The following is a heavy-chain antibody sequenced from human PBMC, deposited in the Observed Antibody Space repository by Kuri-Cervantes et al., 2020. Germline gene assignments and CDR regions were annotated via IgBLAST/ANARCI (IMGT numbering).Heavy chain of an antibody. V-gene: IGHV3-33*01. D-gene: IGHD3-22*01. CDR3: TRDNRATEYYYDSSGYHHDAFDI. CDR2: IWYDGSNE. J-gene: IGHJ3*02. CDR1: GFTFSSYG. Sequence: GGSLRLSCAASGFTFSSYGMHWVRQAPGKGLEWVAFIWYDGSNEYYADSVKGRITISRDNSKNTLYLQMNSLRAGDTAVYYCTRDNRATEYYYDSSGYHHDAFDIWGQGTMVTVSS.